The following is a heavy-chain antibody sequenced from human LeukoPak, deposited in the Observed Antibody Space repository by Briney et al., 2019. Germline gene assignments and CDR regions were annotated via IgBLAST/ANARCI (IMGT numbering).Heavy chain of an antibody. D-gene: IGHD4-17*01. CDR1: GFTFSNNW. CDR3: ARLGTVTRARFDY. Sequence: GGSLRLSCVVSGFTFSNNWMSWVRQTPGKGLEGVANINQDGSEKYYVDSVKGRFTIPRDSAENSVYLQMSSLRADDTAVYHCARLGTVTRARFDYWGQGTLVTVSS. J-gene: IGHJ4*02. V-gene: IGHV3-7*01. CDR2: INQDGSEK.